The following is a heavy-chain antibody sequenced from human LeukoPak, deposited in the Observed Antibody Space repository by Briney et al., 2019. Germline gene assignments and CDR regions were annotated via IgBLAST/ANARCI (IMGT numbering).Heavy chain of an antibody. CDR1: GGSISSSSYY. V-gene: IGHV4-39*01. J-gene: IGHJ5*02. D-gene: IGHD3-9*01. CDR3: ARSWLLRYNWFDP. Sequence: SETLSLTCTVSGGSISSSSYYWGWIRQPPGKGLEWIGSIYYSGSTYYNPSLKSRVTISVDTSKNQFSLKLSSVTAADTAVYYCARSWLLRYNWFDPWGQGTLVTVSS. CDR2: IYYSGST.